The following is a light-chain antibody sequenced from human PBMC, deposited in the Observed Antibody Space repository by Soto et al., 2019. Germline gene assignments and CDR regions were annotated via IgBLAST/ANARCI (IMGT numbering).Light chain of an antibody. J-gene: IGLJ1*01. Sequence: QSVLTQPRSVSGSPGQSVTLSCAGTSSDVGGYYFVSWYQQHPGKAPRLMIYDVYERPSGVPDRFSGSKSGNTASLTISGLQAEDEADYYCCSYAGPYILVFGTGTKVTVL. CDR2: DVY. CDR3: CSYAGPYILV. V-gene: IGLV2-11*01. CDR1: SSDVGGYYF.